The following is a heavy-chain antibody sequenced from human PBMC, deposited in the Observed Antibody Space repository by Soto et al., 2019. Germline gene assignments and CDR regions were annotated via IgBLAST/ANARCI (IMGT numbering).Heavy chain of an antibody. V-gene: IGHV4-39*01. J-gene: IGHJ6*02. Sequence: PSETLSLTCTVSGVSIGSSSAYWGWIRQPPGQGLEWIGTIYYSGSTYYNPSLSSRLIISVDTSKNQFSLKLSSVTAADTAVYCCASRLGGVVIESCNSGMDGWRQGTKGTVSS. CDR3: ASRLGGVVIESCNSGMDG. CDR1: GVSIGSSSAY. CDR2: IYYSGST. D-gene: IGHD3-3*01.